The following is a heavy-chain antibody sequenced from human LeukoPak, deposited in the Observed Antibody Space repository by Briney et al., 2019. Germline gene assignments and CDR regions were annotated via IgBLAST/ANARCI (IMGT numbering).Heavy chain of an antibody. CDR3: ARDIGYSPFDY. CDR1: GFTFSSYW. J-gene: IGHJ4*02. V-gene: IGHV3-74*01. CDR2: INSDGTST. D-gene: IGHD2-15*01. Sequence: PGGSLRLSCAASGFTFSSYWMHWVRQAPGKGLVYVPRINSDGTSTSYADSVKGRLTISRDNAKNTLYLLMNSLRAEDTAVYYCARDIGYSPFDYWGQGTLVTVSS.